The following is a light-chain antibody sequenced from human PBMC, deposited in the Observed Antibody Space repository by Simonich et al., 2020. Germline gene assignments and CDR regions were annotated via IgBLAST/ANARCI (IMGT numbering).Light chain of an antibody. Sequence: SYELTQPSSVSVSPGQTARITCSGDVLAKKDARWFQQKPDQAPVLVIYNDSGRPSGIPERFAGSSSGTTVTLTISGAQVEDEADYYCYSAADNNVVFGGGTKLTVL. CDR3: YSAADNNVV. CDR1: VLAKKD. J-gene: IGLJ2*01. V-gene: IGLV3-27*01. CDR2: NDS.